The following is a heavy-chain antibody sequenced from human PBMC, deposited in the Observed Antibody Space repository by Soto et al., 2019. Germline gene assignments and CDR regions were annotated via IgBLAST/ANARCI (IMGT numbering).Heavy chain of an antibody. CDR1: CYTFXGYS. D-gene: IGHD3-3*01. CDR2: IRAFNGAT. CDR3: TRTRLRFLEGP. Sequence: AXVXVSCTASCYTFXGYSIIWGRQAPGQGLELMGWIRAFNGATQYAQMFQGRGTMTTETSTSTAYLEMRSLTSYDTAIYYCTRTRLRFLEGPWGQGTLVTVSS. J-gene: IGHJ5*02. V-gene: IGHV1-18*04.